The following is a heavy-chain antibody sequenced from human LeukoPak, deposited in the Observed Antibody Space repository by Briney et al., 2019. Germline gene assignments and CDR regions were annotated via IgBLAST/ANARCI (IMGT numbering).Heavy chain of an antibody. J-gene: IGHJ6*02. CDR3: AREGTSVTNFYYNGMDV. V-gene: IGHV3-21*01. D-gene: IGHD3-10*01. CDR1: GFTFSSYS. Sequence: PGGSLRLSCAASGFTFSSYSMKWVRQAPGKGLEWVSSISSSSSYIYYADSVKGRFTISRNNAKNSLYLQMNSLRAEDTAVYYCAREGTSVTNFYYNGMDVWGQGTTVTVSS. CDR2: ISSSSSYI.